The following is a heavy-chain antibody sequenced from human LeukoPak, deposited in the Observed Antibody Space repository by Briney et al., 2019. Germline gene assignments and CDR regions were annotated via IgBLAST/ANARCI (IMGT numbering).Heavy chain of an antibody. Sequence: GGSLRLSCAASGFTFNRYRLHWVRQAPGKGLEWVAVISYDGRYQFYADSVKGRFTVSRDNSKNTLSPQMNSLRAEDTAVYHCARMMTDFDGSGHDIQRGAFDIWGQGTMVTVS. CDR2: ISYDGRYQ. CDR3: ARMMTDFDGSGHDIQRGAFDI. J-gene: IGHJ3*02. D-gene: IGHD3-22*01. V-gene: IGHV3-30*04. CDR1: GFTFNRYR.